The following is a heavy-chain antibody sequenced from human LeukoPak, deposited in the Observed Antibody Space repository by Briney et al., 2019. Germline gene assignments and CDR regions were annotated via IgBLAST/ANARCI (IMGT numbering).Heavy chain of an antibody. D-gene: IGHD3-16*01. J-gene: IGHJ4*02. CDR3: ARDRAYTSYDY. Sequence: GGSPRLSCAAPEFIFRDFWIHWVRQAPGKGLEWVANINQDRSQKFYADSVAGRFTISRDTAQSSVHLQMNNLRVEDTAVYFCARDRAYTSYDYWGQGILVTVSS. CDR2: INQDRSQK. CDR1: EFIFRDFW. V-gene: IGHV3-7*01.